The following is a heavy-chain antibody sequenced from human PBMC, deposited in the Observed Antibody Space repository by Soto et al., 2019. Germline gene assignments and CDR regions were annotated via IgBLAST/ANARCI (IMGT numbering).Heavy chain of an antibody. J-gene: IGHJ5*02. CDR3: ARHVYDTAMENWFDP. D-gene: IGHD5-18*01. CDR1: GYTFTGYD. Sequence: QVQLVQSGAEVRKPGASVKVSCKAAGYTFTGYDRHWVRQAPGQGLEWMGWINPNSGGTNYAQKFQGRVTITRDTSISTAYMERSRVRSDDTAVYCCARHVYDTAMENWFDPWGQGTLVTVSS. V-gene: IGHV1-2*02. CDR2: INPNSGGT.